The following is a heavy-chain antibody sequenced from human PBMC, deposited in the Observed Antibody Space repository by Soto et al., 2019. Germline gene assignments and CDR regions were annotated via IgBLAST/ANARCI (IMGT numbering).Heavy chain of an antibody. V-gene: IGHV3-33*01. CDR1: GFTFSSYG. CDR3: ASSLRIAVAGIRY. J-gene: IGHJ4*02. CDR2: IWYDGSNK. Sequence: QVQLVESGGGVVQPGRSLRLSCAASGFTFSSYGMHWVRQAPGKGLEWVAVIWYDGSNKYYADSVKGRFTISRDNSKNTLHLQMNSLRAEDTAVYYCASSLRIAVAGIRYWGQGTLVTVSS. D-gene: IGHD6-19*01.